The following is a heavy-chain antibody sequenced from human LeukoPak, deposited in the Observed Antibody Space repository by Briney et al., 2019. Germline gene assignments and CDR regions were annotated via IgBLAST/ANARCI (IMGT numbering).Heavy chain of an antibody. CDR3: ARYNGYCSGGSCYYVDY. V-gene: IGHV5-51*01. CDR2: IYPGDSDT. Sequence: GESLKISCKGSGYSFTSYWIGWVRQMPGKGLEWMGIIYPGDSDTRYSPSFQGQATISADKSISTAYLQWSSLKASDTAMYYCARYNGYCSGGSCYYVDYWGQGTLVTVSS. CDR1: GYSFTSYW. D-gene: IGHD2-15*01. J-gene: IGHJ4*02.